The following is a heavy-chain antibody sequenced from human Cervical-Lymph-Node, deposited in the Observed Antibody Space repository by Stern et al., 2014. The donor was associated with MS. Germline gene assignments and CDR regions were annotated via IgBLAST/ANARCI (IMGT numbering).Heavy chain of an antibody. CDR3: AREVTMVGFDP. CDR2: IIPIFGTP. CDR1: GGTVSSHT. J-gene: IGHJ5*02. V-gene: IGHV1-69*01. Sequence: VQLVESGAEVKNPGSSVKVSCKASGGTVSSHTISWVRQAPGQGLEWMGGIIPIFGTPNYALKFKGRVTITAARSTGQDYLELNSLRSDDSAVYYCAREVTMVGFDPWGQGTLVTVSS. D-gene: IGHD3-10*02.